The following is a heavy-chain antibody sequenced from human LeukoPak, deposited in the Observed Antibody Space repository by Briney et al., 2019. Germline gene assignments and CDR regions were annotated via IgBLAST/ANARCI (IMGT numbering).Heavy chain of an antibody. D-gene: IGHD3-16*02. V-gene: IGHV4-30-4*08. CDR1: GGSISSGDYY. CDR2: IYYSGST. Sequence: SQTLSLTCTVSGGSISSGDYYWSWIRQPPGKGLEWIGYIYYSGSTYYNPSPKSRVTISVDTSKNQFSLKLNSVTAADTAVYYCARDSGYRRGFDPWGQGTLVTVSS. CDR3: ARDSGYRRGFDP. J-gene: IGHJ5*02.